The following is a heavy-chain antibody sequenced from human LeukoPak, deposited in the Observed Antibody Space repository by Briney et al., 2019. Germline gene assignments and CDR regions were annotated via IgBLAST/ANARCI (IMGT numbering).Heavy chain of an antibody. CDR1: GDSVSSNSAA. J-gene: IGHJ5*02. D-gene: IGHD3-22*01. V-gene: IGHV6-1*01. CDR3: ARDRGLGRLAGHYYDGEDWFDP. CDR2: TYYRSKWYN. Sequence: SQTLSLTCAISGDSVSSNSAAWNWIRQSPSRGLEWLGRTYYRSKWYNDYAVSVKSRITINPDTSKNQFSLQLNSVTPEDTAVYYCARDRGLGRLAGHYYDGEDWFDPWGQGTLVTVSS.